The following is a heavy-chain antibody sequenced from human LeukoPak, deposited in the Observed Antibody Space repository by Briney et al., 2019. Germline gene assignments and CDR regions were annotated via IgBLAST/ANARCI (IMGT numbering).Heavy chain of an antibody. CDR3: ARRAGAYSHPYDY. CDR1: GFTVSSNS. V-gene: IGHV3-53*01. CDR2: IYSDNT. D-gene: IGHD4/OR15-4a*01. J-gene: IGHJ4*02. Sequence: GGSLRLSCTVSGFTVSSNSMSWVRQAPGKGLEWGSFIYSDNTHYSDSVKGRFTISRDNSKNTLYLQMNSLRAEDTAVYYCARRAGAYSHPYDYWGQGTLVTVSS.